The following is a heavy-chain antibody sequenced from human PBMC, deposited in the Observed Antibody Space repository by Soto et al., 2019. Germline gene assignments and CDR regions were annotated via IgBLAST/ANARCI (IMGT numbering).Heavy chain of an antibody. CDR2: VSGSGSTT. CDR1: GFSFTTYA. J-gene: IGHJ4*02. D-gene: IGHD3-22*01. V-gene: IGHV3-23*01. CDR3: ARDPRYYDSGGYYDY. Sequence: EVQLLESGGGLVQPGGSLRLSCAASGFSFTTYAMGWVRQAPGKGLEWVSAVSGSGSTTYYADSVKGRFINSRNNAKTTAYLYMNSLRAEDTAVYYCARDPRYYDSGGYYDYWGQGTLVTVFS.